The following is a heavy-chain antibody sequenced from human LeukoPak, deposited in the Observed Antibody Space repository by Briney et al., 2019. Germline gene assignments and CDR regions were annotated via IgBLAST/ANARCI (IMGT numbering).Heavy chain of an antibody. CDR1: GGSISSYY. CDR2: IYTSGST. J-gene: IGHJ4*02. D-gene: IGHD6-13*01. V-gene: IGHV4-4*07. Sequence: SVTLSLTCTVSGGSISSYYWSWIRQPAGKGLEWIGRIYTSGSTNYNPSLKSRVTMSVGTSKNQFSLKLSSVTAADTAVYYCAGSSSWSHFDYWGQGTLVTVSS. CDR3: AGSSSWSHFDY.